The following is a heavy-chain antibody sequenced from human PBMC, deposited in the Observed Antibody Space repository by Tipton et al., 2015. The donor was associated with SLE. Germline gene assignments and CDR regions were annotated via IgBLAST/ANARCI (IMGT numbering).Heavy chain of an antibody. J-gene: IGHJ4*02. CDR3: AGGQVERRRFDY. Sequence: TLSLTCTVSGGSISSYYWSWIRQPPGKGLEWIGYIYYSGSTNYNPSLKSRVTISVDTSKNQFSLKLSSVTAADTAVYYCAGGQVERRRFDYWGRGPLVTVSS. D-gene: IGHD1-1*01. CDR1: GGSISSYY. CDR2: IYYSGST. V-gene: IGHV4-59*01.